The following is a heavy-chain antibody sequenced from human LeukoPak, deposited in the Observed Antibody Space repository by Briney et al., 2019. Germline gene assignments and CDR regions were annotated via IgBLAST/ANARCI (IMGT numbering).Heavy chain of an antibody. D-gene: IGHD3-10*01. J-gene: IGHJ4*02. CDR3: AREGGRSGSGTL. Sequence: ASETLSLTCTVSGGSISSYYWSWIRQPPGKGLEWIGYIYYSGSTNYNPSLKSRVTISVDTSKNQFSLKLSSVTAADTAVYYCAREGGRSGSGTLWGQGTLVTVSS. V-gene: IGHV4-59*01. CDR2: IYYSGST. CDR1: GGSISSYY.